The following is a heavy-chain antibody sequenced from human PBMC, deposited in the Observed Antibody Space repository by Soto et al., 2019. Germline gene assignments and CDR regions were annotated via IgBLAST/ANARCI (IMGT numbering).Heavy chain of an antibody. CDR2: ISGSGIST. CDR3: AKEGGYSSGWDRVDY. Sequence: EVQLLESGGGLVQPGGSLRLSCTASGFTFSSYAMGWVRQAPGKGLEWVSAISGSGISTYYADSVKGRFTISRDNSKNTLYLQMNSLRAEDTAVYYCAKEGGYSSGWDRVDYWGQGTLVTVSS. V-gene: IGHV3-23*01. J-gene: IGHJ4*02. CDR1: GFTFSSYA. D-gene: IGHD6-19*01.